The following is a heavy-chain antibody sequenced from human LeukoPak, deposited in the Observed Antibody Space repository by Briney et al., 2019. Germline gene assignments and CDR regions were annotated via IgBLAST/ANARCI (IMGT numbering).Heavy chain of an antibody. CDR1: GGSFCGYY. J-gene: IGHJ6*02. CDR3: AGQIYSYGISPYYYYGMDV. CDR2: INHSGST. Sequence: SETLSLTCAVYGGSFCGYYWSWIRQPPGKGLEWIGEINHSGSTYYNPSLKSRVTISVDTSKNQFSLKLSSVTAADTAVYYCAGQIYSYGISPYYYYGMDVWGQGTTVTVSS. V-gene: IGHV4-34*01. D-gene: IGHD5-18*01.